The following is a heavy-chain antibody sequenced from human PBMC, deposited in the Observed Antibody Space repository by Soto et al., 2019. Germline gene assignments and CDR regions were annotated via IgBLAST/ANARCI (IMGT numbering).Heavy chain of an antibody. D-gene: IGHD2-21*02. V-gene: IGHV3-74*01. CDR2: ITSDGRSK. CDR1: GFNFSNHW. Sequence: PGGSLRLSCAASGFNFSNHWMHWVRQRPAEGLVWVSRITSDGRSKAYAESVKGRFAISRDNAKNTLYLQMNGLTAEDTAVYYCARESGDWPLNWFDPWGQGTLVTVSS. CDR3: ARESGDWPLNWFDP. J-gene: IGHJ5*02.